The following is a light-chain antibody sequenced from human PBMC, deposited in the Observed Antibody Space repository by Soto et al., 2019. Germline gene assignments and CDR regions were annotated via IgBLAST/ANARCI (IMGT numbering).Light chain of an antibody. CDR3: QQYGSSGT. V-gene: IGKV3-20*01. CDR2: GAS. Sequence: EIVLTQSPGTLSLSPGERAILSCRASQSFNSIYLAWYQQKPGQAPRLLIYGASNRATGIPDRFSGSGSGTDFTLTISRLEPEDFAVYYCQQYGSSGTFGQGTKVDIK. CDR1: QSFNSIY. J-gene: IGKJ1*01.